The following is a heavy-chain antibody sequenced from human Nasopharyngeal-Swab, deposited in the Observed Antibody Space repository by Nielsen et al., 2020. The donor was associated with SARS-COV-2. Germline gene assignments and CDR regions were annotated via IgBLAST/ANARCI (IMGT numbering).Heavy chain of an antibody. D-gene: IGHD3-10*01. V-gene: IGHV3-7*01. J-gene: IGHJ6*02. CDR2: IKQDGSEK. CDR3: ARSRRYYYGSGAVSDYYYGMDV. CDR1: GFTFSSYW. Sequence: GESLKISCAASGFTFSSYWMSWVRQAPGKGLEWVADIKQDGSEKYYVDSVKGRFTISRDNAKNSLYLQMNSLRAEDTAVYYCARSRRYYYGSGAVSDYYYGMDVWSQGTTVTVSS.